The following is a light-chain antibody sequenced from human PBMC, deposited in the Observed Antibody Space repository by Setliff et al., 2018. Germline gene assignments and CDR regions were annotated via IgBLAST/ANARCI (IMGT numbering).Light chain of an antibody. CDR2: DVS. J-gene: IGLJ1*01. V-gene: IGLV2-11*01. CDR1: SSDVGGYNY. CDR3: CSYAGRYTFLYV. Sequence: QSVLTQPRSVSGSPRQSVTISCTGTSSDVGGYNYVSWYQQHPGKAPKLMIYDVSKRPSGVPDRFSGSKSGNTASLTISGLQAEDEADYYCCSYAGRYTFLYVFGTGTKVTVL.